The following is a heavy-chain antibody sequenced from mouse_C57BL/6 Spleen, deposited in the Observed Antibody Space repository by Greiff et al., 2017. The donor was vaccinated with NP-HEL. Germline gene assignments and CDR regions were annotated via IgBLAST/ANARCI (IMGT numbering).Heavy chain of an antibody. V-gene: IGHV1-54*01. CDR3: ARSDGYHWYFDV. Sequence: QVQLKQSGAELVRPGTSVKVSCKASGYAFTNYLIEWVKQRPGQGLEWIGVINPGSGGTNYNEKFKGKATLTADKSSSTAYMQLSSLTSEDSAVYFCARSDGYHWYFDVWGTGTTVTVSS. J-gene: IGHJ1*03. CDR2: INPGSGGT. CDR1: GYAFTNYL. D-gene: IGHD2-2*01.